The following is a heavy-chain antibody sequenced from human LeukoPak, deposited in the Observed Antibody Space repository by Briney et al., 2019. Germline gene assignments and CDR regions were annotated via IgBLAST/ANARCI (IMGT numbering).Heavy chain of an antibody. CDR1: GFTFGDYV. CDR2: IKMKAHGGTT. V-gene: IGHV3-49*03. J-gene: IGHJ4*02. Sequence: GGSLRLSCTASGFTFGDYVMSWFRQAPGKGLEWVGLIKMKAHGGTTEYAASVKGRFTISRDDSKSIAYLQMNSLKTEDTAVYYCSRDWAVLKSSLFPDYWGQGTLVTVSS. D-gene: IGHD2-15*01. CDR3: SRDWAVLKSSLFPDY.